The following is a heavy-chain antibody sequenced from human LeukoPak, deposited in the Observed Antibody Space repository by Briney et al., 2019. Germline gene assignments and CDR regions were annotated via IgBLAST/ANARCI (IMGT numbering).Heavy chain of an antibody. J-gene: IGHJ3*02. CDR3: ARDAPYSGGCCAFDI. CDR1: GFTFSSYA. D-gene: IGHD6-19*01. Sequence: GGSLRLSCVASGFTFSSYALHWLRQAPGKGLEWVAVISADGTEKYYADSVKGRFTMSRDNPKNTLYLQMNSLRIEDTAVYYCARDAPYSGGCCAFDIWGQGTMVTVSS. CDR2: ISADGTEK. V-gene: IGHV3-30-3*01.